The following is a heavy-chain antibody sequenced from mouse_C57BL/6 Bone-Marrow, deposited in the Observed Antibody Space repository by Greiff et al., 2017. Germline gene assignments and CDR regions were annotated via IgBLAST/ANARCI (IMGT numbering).Heavy chain of an antibody. J-gene: IGHJ3*01. Sequence: EVHLVESGGDLVKPGGSLKLSCAASGFTFSSYGMSWVRQTPDKRLEWVATISSGGSYTYYPDSVKGRFTISRDNAKNTLYLQMSSLKSEDTAMYYCARRAYYSNPSWFAYWGQGTLVTVSA. CDR2: ISSGGSYT. V-gene: IGHV5-6*01. CDR1: GFTFSSYG. D-gene: IGHD2-5*01. CDR3: ARRAYYSNPSWFAY.